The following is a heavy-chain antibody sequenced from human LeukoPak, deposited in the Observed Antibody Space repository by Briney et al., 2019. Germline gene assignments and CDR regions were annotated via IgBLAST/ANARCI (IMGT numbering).Heavy chain of an antibody. Sequence: PGGSLRLSCAASGFTFSGSAMHWVRQASGKGLEWVGRIRSKANSYATAYAASVKGRFTISRDDSKNTAYLQMNSLKTEGTAVYYCTTIYYYYGMDVWGQGTTVTVSS. CDR2: IRSKANSYAT. J-gene: IGHJ6*02. CDR1: GFTFSGSA. D-gene: IGHD3-3*01. V-gene: IGHV3-73*01. CDR3: TTIYYYYGMDV.